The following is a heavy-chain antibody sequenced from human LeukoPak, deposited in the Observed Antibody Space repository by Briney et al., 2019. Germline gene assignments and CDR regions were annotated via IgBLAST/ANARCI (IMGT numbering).Heavy chain of an antibody. CDR1: GFTFSSYW. J-gene: IGHJ4*02. CDR3: ARSPAPLTIVVVPAAGFDY. Sequence: GGSLRLSCAASGFTFSSYWMSWVRQAPGKGLEWWANIKQEGSEKYYVDSVKGRFTISRDNAKNSLYLQMNSLRAEDTAVYYCARSPAPLTIVVVPAAGFDYWGQGTLVTVSS. V-gene: IGHV3-7*01. D-gene: IGHD2-2*01. CDR2: IKQEGSEK.